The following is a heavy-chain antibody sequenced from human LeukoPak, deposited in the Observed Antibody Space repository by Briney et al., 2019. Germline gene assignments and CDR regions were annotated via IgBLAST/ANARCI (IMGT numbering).Heavy chain of an antibody. Sequence: PSETLSLTCTVSGGSVSRSPYYWGWIRQPPGKGLEWIGNIYYSGSTYYNPSLKSRVTISVDTSKNQFSLKLSSVTAADTAVYYCARVDQDILTGYSSWGQGTLVTVSS. D-gene: IGHD3-9*01. CDR2: IYYSGST. CDR3: ARVDQDILTGYSS. J-gene: IGHJ4*02. V-gene: IGHV4-39*07. CDR1: GGSVSRSPYY.